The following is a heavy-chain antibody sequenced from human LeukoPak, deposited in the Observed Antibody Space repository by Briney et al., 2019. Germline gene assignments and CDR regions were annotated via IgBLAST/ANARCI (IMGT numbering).Heavy chain of an antibody. Sequence: ASVKVSCKASGYTFTSYYMHWVRQAPGQGLEWMGIINPSGGSPSYAQKFQGRVTMTRDMSTSTVYMELSSLRSEDTAVYYCARVIITEAWFDPWGQGTLVTVSS. CDR2: INPSGGSP. V-gene: IGHV1-46*01. D-gene: IGHD3-22*01. J-gene: IGHJ5*02. CDR3: ARVIITEAWFDP. CDR1: GYTFTSYY.